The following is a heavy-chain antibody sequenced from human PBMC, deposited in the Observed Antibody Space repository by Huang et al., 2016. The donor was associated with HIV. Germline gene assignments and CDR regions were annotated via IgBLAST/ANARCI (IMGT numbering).Heavy chain of an antibody. D-gene: IGHD1-1*01. CDR2: INPSGST. Sequence: QVQLQQWGAGLLKPSETLSLTCGVYGGSSSGYYWSWISQSPGKGLGGIGEINPSGSTNFNPSLKGLRTISVATSKYRFSMKLSSVTASDTAVYYCARERMMSWLDDHDAFDIWGQGTMVTVSS. V-gene: IGHV4-34*01. J-gene: IGHJ3*02. CDR1: GGSSSGYY. CDR3: ARERMMSWLDDHDAFDI.